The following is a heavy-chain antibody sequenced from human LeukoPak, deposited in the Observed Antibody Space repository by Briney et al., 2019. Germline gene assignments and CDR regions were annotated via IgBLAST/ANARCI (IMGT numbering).Heavy chain of an antibody. D-gene: IGHD5-18*01. J-gene: IGHJ4*02. CDR2: ISANGGRT. V-gene: IGHV3-23*01. CDR3: AKSGLAMINYYFDY. CDR1: GFTFSTYA. Sequence: GGSRRLSCAASGFTFSTYAMSWVRQAPEKGLEWVSAISANGGRTYYADSVKGRFTISRDNSKNTLYLQMNSLRAEDTAVYYCAKSGLAMINYYFDYWGQGTLVTVSS.